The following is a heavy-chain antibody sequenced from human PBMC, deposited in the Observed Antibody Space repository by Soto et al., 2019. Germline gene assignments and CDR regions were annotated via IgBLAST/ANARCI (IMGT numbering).Heavy chain of an antibody. D-gene: IGHD7-27*01. J-gene: IGHJ3*01. Sequence: QVQLQESGPGLVEPSETLSLTCTVSGDSMSSYYWSWIRQSPEKGLEWIGRISATGTTTYIPSLRIRITLSVDTLKNQFSLSLKFVTAADTAVYFCAGDQSGAAHFWGPGTDVTVS. CDR1: GDSMSSYY. CDR3: AGDQSGAAHF. V-gene: IGHV4-4*07. CDR2: ISATGTT.